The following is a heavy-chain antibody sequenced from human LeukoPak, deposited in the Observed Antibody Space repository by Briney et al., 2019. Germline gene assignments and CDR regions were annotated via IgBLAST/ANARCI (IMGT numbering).Heavy chain of an antibody. Sequence: GGSLRLSCAASGFTFSSYAMHWVRQAPGKGLEWVAVISYDGSNKYYADSVKGRFTISRDNSKNTLYLQMYSLRAEDTAVYYCARDPYSSGWYPYFDYWGQGTLVTVSS. CDR1: GFTFSSYA. CDR2: ISYDGSNK. V-gene: IGHV3-30-3*01. D-gene: IGHD6-19*01. CDR3: ARDPYSSGWYPYFDY. J-gene: IGHJ4*02.